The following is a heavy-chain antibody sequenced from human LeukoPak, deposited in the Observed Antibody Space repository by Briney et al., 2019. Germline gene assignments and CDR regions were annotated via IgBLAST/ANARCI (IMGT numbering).Heavy chain of an antibody. CDR1: GGSISSSSYY. J-gene: IGHJ4*02. Sequence: SETLSLTCTVSGGSISSSSYYWGWIRQPPGKGLEWIGSIYYSGSTYYNPSLKSRVTISVDTSKNQFSLKLSSVTAADTAVYYCARDYSSGWFFDYWGQGTLVTVSS. CDR3: ARDYSSGWFFDY. CDR2: IYYSGST. V-gene: IGHV4-39*07. D-gene: IGHD6-19*01.